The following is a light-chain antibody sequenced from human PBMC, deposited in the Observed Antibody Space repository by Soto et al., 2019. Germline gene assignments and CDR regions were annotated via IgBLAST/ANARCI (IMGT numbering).Light chain of an antibody. CDR3: QQSNSYPQLT. J-gene: IGKJ4*01. V-gene: IGKV1-13*02. CDR1: QGISSA. Sequence: AIQLTQSPSSLSASVGDIVTITCRASQGISSALAWYQQKPGKAPKLLIYDASSLESGVPSRFSGSGSGTDFTLTISSLQPEDFATYYCQQSNSYPQLTFGGGTKVEIK. CDR2: DAS.